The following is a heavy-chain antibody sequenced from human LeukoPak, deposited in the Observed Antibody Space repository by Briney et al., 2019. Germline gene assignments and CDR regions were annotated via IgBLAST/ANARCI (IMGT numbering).Heavy chain of an antibody. V-gene: IGHV3-53*01. CDR3: ARGTYDSSGYADY. CDR2: IYSGGSI. Sequence: PGGSLRLSCAASGFTVSSNYMSWVRQAPGKGLEWVSVIYSGGSIYYADSVKGRFTISRDNSKNTLYLQMNSLRAEDTAVYYCARGTYDSSGYADYWGQGTLVTVSS. J-gene: IGHJ4*02. CDR1: GFTVSSNY. D-gene: IGHD3-22*01.